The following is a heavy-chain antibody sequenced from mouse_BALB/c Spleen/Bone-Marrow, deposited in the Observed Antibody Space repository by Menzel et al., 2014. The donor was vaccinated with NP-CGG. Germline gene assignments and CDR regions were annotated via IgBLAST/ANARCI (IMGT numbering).Heavy chain of an antibody. CDR1: GYSITSDYA. J-gene: IGHJ2*01. D-gene: IGHD3-1*01. V-gene: IGHV3-2*02. Sequence: EVQLQQSGPGLVKPSQSLSLTCTVTGYSITSDYAWNWIRQFPGNKLEWMGYISYSAITYYNPSLKSRISITRDTSQNQLFLQLKSVTTEDTATYYCARGRAVYFDYWGQGTTLTVSS. CDR3: ARGRAVYFDY. CDR2: ISYSAIT.